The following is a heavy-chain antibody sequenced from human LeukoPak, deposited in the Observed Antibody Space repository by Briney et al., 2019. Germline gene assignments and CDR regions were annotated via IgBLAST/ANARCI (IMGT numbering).Heavy chain of an antibody. Sequence: GGTLRLSCAASGITFSSYGMSWVRQAPGKGLEWVSAISGSGGSTYYADSVKGRFTISRDNPKKTLDLQMNSLRDEDTAVYYCAKLIYITMIVDDSFHIWGQGRMVIVSS. CDR2: ISGSGGST. D-gene: IGHD3-22*01. CDR1: GITFSSYG. J-gene: IGHJ3*02. CDR3: AKLIYITMIVDDSFHI. V-gene: IGHV3-23*01.